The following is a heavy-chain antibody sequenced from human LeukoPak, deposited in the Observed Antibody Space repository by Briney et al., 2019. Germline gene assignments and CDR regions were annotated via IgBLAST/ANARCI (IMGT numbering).Heavy chain of an antibody. CDR2: INAGNGNT. Sequence: ASVKVSCKASGYTFTNYAMHWVRQAPGQRLEWMGWINAGNGNTKYSQKFRGRVTITRDTSASTAYMELSSLRSEDTAVYYCARDWLPITGGYDMDVWGQGTTVTVSS. CDR1: GYTFTNYA. D-gene: IGHD3-3*01. CDR3: ARDWLPITGGYDMDV. V-gene: IGHV1-3*01. J-gene: IGHJ6*02.